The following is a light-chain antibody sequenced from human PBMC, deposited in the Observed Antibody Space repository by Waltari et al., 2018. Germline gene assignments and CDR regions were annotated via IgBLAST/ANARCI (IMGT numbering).Light chain of an antibody. V-gene: IGLV2-23*01. CDR3: CSYAGSSTWV. CDR2: EGS. Sequence: QSALTQPASVSGSPGQSIPISCPGTSSDVGGYNLFSWYQQHPGKAPKLMIYEGSKRPSGVSNRFSGSKSGNTASLTISGLQAEDEADYYCCSYAGSSTWVFGGGTKLTVL. CDR1: SSDVGGYNL. J-gene: IGLJ3*02.